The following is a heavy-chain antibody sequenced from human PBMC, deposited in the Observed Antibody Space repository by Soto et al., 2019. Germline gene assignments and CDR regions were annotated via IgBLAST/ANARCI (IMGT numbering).Heavy chain of an antibody. D-gene: IGHD4-4*01. CDR1: GGSISSGGYS. V-gene: IGHV4-30-2*01. Sequence: QLQLQESGSGLVKPSQTLSLTCAVSGGSISSGGYSWSWIRQPPGKGLEWIGYIYHSGSTYYNPSLKSRVTLSEDRPKNQSSLKLSSVTAADTAVYYCPRHLTTVTTLDYWGQGTLVTVSS. CDR2: IYHSGST. CDR3: PRHLTTVTTLDY. J-gene: IGHJ4*02.